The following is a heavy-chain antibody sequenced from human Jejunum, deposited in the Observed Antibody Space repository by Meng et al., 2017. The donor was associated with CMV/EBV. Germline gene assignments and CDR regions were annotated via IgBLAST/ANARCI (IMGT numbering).Heavy chain of an antibody. CDR2: IHHSGIT. D-gene: IGHD7-27*01. Sequence: QVQLQEPGPGLVKPSGTLSLTCAVSGGSISSSYWSWVRQPPGKGLEWIAEIHHSGITNYNPSLKSRLTISVDKSKNQYFLNLDSVTAADTAVYYCARNWGEWGQGTLVTVSS. V-gene: IGHV4-4*02. J-gene: IGHJ4*02. CDR1: GGSISSSYW. CDR3: ARNWGE.